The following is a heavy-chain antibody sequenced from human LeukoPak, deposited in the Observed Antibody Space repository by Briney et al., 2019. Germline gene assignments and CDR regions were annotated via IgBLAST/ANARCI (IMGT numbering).Heavy chain of an antibody. CDR1: GFTFNDYH. D-gene: IGHD3-10*02. J-gene: IGHJ5*02. CDR2: VSSSGSTI. Sequence: GGSLRLSCAASGFTFNDYHMSWIRQASGKGLEWVSYVSSSGSTIYYADSVKGRFTISRDNAKNSLYLQMISLRAEDTAVYYCARPIAVFGGFDPWGQGTLVTVSS. CDR3: ARPIAVFGGFDP. V-gene: IGHV3-11*01.